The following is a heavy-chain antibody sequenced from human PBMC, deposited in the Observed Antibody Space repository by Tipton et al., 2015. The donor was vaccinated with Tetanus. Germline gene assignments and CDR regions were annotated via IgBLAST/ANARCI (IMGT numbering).Heavy chain of an antibody. CDR3: ARYTVVTAGDY. V-gene: IGHV3-21*06. CDR1: GFTLSRYT. D-gene: IGHD2-21*02. CDR2: ISSSSRYI. Sequence: GSLRLSCAASGFTLSRYTLNWVRQAPGKGLEWVSSISSSSRYIYYADSVRGRFSISRDNANNMLYLQMNSLRAEDTGIYYCARYTVVTAGDYWGQGTLVTVSS. J-gene: IGHJ4*02.